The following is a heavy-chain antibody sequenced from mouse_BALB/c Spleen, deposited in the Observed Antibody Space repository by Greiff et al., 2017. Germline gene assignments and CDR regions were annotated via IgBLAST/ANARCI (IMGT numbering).Heavy chain of an antibody. D-gene: IGHD1-2*01. CDR3: ARDAHITTAIFYAMDY. CDR2: SRNKANDYTT. J-gene: IGHJ4*01. CDR1: GFTFSDFY. V-gene: IGHV7-1*02. Sequence: EVKLVESGGGLVQPGGSLRLSCATSGFTFSDFYMEWVRQPPGKRLEWIAASRNKANDYTTEYSASVKGRFIVSRDTSQSILYLQMNALRAEDTAIYYCARDAHITTAIFYAMDYRGQGASVT.